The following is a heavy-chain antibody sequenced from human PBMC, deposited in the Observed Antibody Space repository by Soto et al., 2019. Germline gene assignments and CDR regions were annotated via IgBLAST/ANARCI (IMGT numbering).Heavy chain of an antibody. D-gene: IGHD3-22*01. J-gene: IGHJ4*02. V-gene: IGHV3-23*01. CDR2: ISGSGGST. CDR3: ARGPGYYDSSGYRF. Sequence: YAMTWVRQAPGKGLEWVSTISGSGGSTYYADSVKGRFTISRANSKNTLYLQMNSLRAEDTAVYYCARGPGYYDSSGYRFWGQGTLVTVSS. CDR1: YA.